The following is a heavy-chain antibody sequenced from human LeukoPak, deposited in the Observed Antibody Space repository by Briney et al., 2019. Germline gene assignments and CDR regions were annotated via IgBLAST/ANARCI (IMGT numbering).Heavy chain of an antibody. J-gene: IGHJ5*02. Sequence: ASVKVSCKASGYTFTSYAMHWVRQAPGQGLEWMGWINPNSGGTNYAQKFQGRVTMTRDTSISTAYMELSRLRSDDTAVYYCARSWGPAAIIWFDPWGQGTLVTVSS. CDR2: INPNSGGT. V-gene: IGHV1-2*02. D-gene: IGHD2-2*01. CDR3: ARSWGPAAIIWFDP. CDR1: GYTFTSYA.